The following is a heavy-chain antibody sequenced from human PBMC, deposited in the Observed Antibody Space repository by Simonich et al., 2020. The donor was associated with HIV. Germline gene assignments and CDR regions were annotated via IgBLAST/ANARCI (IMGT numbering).Heavy chain of an antibody. V-gene: IGHV4-34*01. CDR2: INHSGRT. J-gene: IGHJ4*02. D-gene: IGHD1-20*01. CDR3: ATTSRVSNNWYRGY. Sequence: QVRLQQWGAGLLKPSETLSLTCAVYGGSFSGYYWSWIRQPPGKGLEWIGEINHSGRTNYNLSRKSRVTISVDTSKNQFSLSLSSVTAADTAVYYCATTSRVSNNWYRGYWGQGTLVTVSS. CDR1: GGSFSGYY.